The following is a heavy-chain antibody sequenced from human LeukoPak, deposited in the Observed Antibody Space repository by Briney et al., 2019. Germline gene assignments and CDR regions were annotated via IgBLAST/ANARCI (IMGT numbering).Heavy chain of an antibody. CDR1: GFTFSDYY. Sequence: GGSLRLSCAASGFTFSDYYMSWIRQAPGKGLEWVSYISSSSSYTNYADSVKGRFTISRDNTKNSLYLQMNSLRAEDTAVYYCAREVGGSSGYYFDYWGQGTLVTVSS. J-gene: IGHJ4*02. CDR3: AREVGGSSGYYFDY. D-gene: IGHD3-22*01. V-gene: IGHV3-11*05. CDR2: ISSSSSYT.